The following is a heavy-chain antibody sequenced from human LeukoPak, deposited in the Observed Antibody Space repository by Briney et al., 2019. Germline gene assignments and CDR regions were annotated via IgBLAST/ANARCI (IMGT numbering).Heavy chain of an antibody. V-gene: IGHV4-39*07. CDR1: GDSISSSSYY. D-gene: IGHD2-2*01. CDR2: RYYSGNT. Sequence: SETLSLTCTVSGDSISSSSYYWGWIRQPPGKGLEWIGTRYYSGNTYYNPSLKSRVTISGDTSKNQFSLNLSSVTAADTAVYYCARDRSGREGGYCSSTSCYLSNWFDPWGQGTLVTVSS. CDR3: ARDRSGREGGYCSSTSCYLSNWFDP. J-gene: IGHJ5*02.